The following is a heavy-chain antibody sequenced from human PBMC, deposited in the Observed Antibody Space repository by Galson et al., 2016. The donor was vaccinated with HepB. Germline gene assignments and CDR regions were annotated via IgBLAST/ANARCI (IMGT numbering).Heavy chain of an antibody. Sequence: SLRLSCAASGFTFNYYAVHWVRQAPGKGLEWVAVISFDGSNKYYADSVKGRFTISRDNSKNTLYLQMNSLRAEDTAVYYCARAGDRSGYYPLDYWGQGTLVTVSS. J-gene: IGHJ4*02. V-gene: IGHV3-30-3*01. CDR3: ARAGDRSGYYPLDY. CDR1: GFTFNYYA. CDR2: ISFDGSNK. D-gene: IGHD3-22*01.